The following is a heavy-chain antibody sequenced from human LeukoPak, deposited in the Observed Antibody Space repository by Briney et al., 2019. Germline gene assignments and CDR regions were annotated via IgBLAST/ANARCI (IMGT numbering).Heavy chain of an antibody. CDR1: GGSISSYY. CDR2: IYYSGST. CDR3: ARDREGWYAFDI. D-gene: IGHD2-15*01. V-gene: IGHV4-59*12. Sequence: PSETLSLTCTVSGGSISSYYWSWIRQPPGKGLEWIGYIYYSGSTNYNPSLKSRVTISVDTSKNQFSLKLSSVTAADTAVYYCARDREGWYAFDIWGQGTMVTVSS. J-gene: IGHJ3*02.